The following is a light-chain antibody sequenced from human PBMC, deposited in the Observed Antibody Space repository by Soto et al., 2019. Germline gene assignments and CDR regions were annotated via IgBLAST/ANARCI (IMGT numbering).Light chain of an antibody. V-gene: IGKV3-15*01. J-gene: IGKJ5*01. CDR1: QSVRGN. CDR3: QQYKNWPFIS. Sequence: MTQSPATLAVAPRERSTLSCRASQSVRGNLAWYQQKPGQSPRLLIYGASSRATGIPARFSGSGSGTEFTLTNSCLQSQDFAVYYWQQYKNWPFISFGQGTRLEIK. CDR2: GAS.